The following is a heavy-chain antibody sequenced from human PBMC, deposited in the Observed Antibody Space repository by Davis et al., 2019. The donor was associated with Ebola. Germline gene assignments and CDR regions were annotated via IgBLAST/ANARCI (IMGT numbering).Heavy chain of an antibody. CDR1: GYTFTSYY. Sequence: SVKVSCKASGYTFTSYYMHWVRQAPGQGLEWMGRIIPILGIANYAQKFQGRVTITADKSTSTAYMELSSLRSEDTAVYYCARDVVVHDAFDIWGQGTMVTVSS. J-gene: IGHJ3*02. D-gene: IGHD2-15*01. CDR3: ARDVVVHDAFDI. V-gene: IGHV1-69*04. CDR2: IIPILGIA.